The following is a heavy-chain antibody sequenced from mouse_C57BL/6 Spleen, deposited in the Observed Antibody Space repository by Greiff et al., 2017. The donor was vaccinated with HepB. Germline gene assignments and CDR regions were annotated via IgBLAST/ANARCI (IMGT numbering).Heavy chain of an antibody. CDR1: GYTFTSYW. J-gene: IGHJ2*01. V-gene: IGHV1-59*01. CDR2: IDPSDSYT. CDR3: ARLNWDFDY. D-gene: IGHD4-1*01. Sequence: VQLQQPGAELVRPGTSVKLSCKASGYTFTSYWMHWVKQRPGQGLEWIGVIDPSDSYTNYTQKFKGKATLTVDTSSSTAYMQLSSLTSEDSAVYYCARLNWDFDYWGQGTTLTVSS.